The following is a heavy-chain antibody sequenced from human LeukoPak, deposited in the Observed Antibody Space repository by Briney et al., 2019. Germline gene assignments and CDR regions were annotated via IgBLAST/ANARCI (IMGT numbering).Heavy chain of an antibody. V-gene: IGHV4-4*02. J-gene: IGHJ6*03. CDR2: IYRTGST. D-gene: IGHD4-23*01. CDR1: GGSISSDNW. CDR3: ARAPSVVTPGYYSYYMDV. Sequence: SGTLSLTCTISGGSISSDNWWSWVRQPPGKGLEWIGEIYRTGSTNYNPSLKSRVTISVDKSRNQFFLSLTSMTAVDTAVYYCARAPSVVTPGYYSYYMDVWGKGTTVTVSS.